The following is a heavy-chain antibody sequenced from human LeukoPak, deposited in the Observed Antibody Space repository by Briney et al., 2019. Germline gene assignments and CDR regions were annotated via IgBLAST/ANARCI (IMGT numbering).Heavy chain of an antibody. CDR1: GGSFSGYY. CDR2: INHSGST. CDR3: ARRGYSYGYYYYGMDV. J-gene: IGHJ6*02. V-gene: IGHV4-34*01. Sequence: SETLSLTCAVYGGSFSGYYWSRIRQPPGKGLEWIGEINHSGSTNYNPSLKSRVTISVDTSKNQFSLKLSSVTAADTAVYYCARRGYSYGYYYYGMDVWGQGTTVTVSS. D-gene: IGHD5-18*01.